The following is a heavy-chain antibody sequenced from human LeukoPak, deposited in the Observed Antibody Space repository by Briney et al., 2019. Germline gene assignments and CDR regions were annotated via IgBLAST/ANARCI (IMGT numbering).Heavy chain of an antibody. CDR2: IHYGGNT. V-gene: IGHV4-59*12. CDR1: GGSISGYY. J-gene: IGHJ4*02. CDR3: ARRGDGYPYYFDF. Sequence: SETLSLTCTVSGGSISGYYWSWIRQPPEKGLEWIGYIHYGGNTDYNPSLKSRVTISVDTSKNQFSLKLSSVTAADTSVYYCARRGDGYPYYFDFWGQGTLVTVSS. D-gene: IGHD5-24*01.